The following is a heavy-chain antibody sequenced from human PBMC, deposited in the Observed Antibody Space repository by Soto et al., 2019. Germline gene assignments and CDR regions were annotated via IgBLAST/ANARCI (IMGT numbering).Heavy chain of an antibody. CDR2: IWYDGSNK. CDR1: GFTFSSYG. J-gene: IGHJ6*02. D-gene: IGHD3-10*01. Sequence: GGALRLSCAASGFTFSSYGMHWVRQAPGKGLEWGAGIWYDGSNKYYADSVKGRFTISRDNSKNTLYLQMNSLRAEDTAVYYCARGMGMAVRGVIMVYYYGMDVWGQGTTVTVSS. V-gene: IGHV3-33*01. CDR3: ARGMGMAVRGVIMVYYYGMDV.